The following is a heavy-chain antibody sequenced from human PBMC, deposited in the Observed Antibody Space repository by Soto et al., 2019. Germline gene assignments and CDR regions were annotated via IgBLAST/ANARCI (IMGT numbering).Heavy chain of an antibody. J-gene: IGHJ5*02. CDR2: INPSGGST. Sequence: GASVKVSCKASGYTFTSYYMHWVRQAPGQGLEWMGIINPSGGSTSYAQKFQGRVTMTRDTSTSTVYMELSSLRSEDTAVYYCARDRGSSSSPSHWFDPWGQGTLVTVSS. V-gene: IGHV1-46*01. CDR3: ARDRGSSSSPSHWFDP. D-gene: IGHD6-6*01. CDR1: GYTFTSYY.